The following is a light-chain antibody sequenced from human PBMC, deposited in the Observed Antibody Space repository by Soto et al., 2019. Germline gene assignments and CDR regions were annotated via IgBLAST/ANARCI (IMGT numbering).Light chain of an antibody. CDR3: NSYGGSNNYV. CDR1: SSDVGGYNY. V-gene: IGLV2-8*01. Sequence: QSVLTKPPSAYGSPGQSVCISCTGTSSDVGGYNYVSWYQLHPGKNPKLIIYEVSKRPSGVPDRFSGSKSGNTASLTVSGLQADDEADYYCNSYGGSNNYVFGTGTKVTVL. J-gene: IGLJ1*01. CDR2: EVS.